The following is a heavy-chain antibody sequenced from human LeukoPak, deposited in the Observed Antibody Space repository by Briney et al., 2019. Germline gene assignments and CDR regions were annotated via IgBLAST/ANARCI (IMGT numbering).Heavy chain of an antibody. CDR1: GYTFTSYD. D-gene: IGHD3-10*01. CDR2: MNPNSGNT. J-gene: IGHJ4*02. Sequence: ASVKVSCKASGYTFTSYDINWVRQAPGQGLEWMGWMNPNSGNTGYAQKFQGRVTMTRNTSISTAYMELSSLRSEDTAVYYCARGVLLWFGEFGYWGQGTLVTVSS. V-gene: IGHV1-8*01. CDR3: ARGVLLWFGEFGY.